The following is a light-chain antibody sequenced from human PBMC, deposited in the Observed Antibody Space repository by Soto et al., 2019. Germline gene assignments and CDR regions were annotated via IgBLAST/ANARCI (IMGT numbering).Light chain of an antibody. CDR3: QQRRNWPPLT. Sequence: ETVLTQSPATLSLSPGERATLSCRASQSVSNYLAWYQQKPGQAPRLLIYDTSNRATGIPARFSGSGSGTDFTLTISSLEPEDFAVYYCQQRRNWPPLTFGGGTRVEIK. CDR2: DTS. V-gene: IGKV3-11*01. J-gene: IGKJ4*01. CDR1: QSVSNY.